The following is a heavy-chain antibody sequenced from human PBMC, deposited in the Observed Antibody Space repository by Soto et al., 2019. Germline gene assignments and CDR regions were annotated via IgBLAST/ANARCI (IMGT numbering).Heavy chain of an antibody. V-gene: IGHV2-5*02. CDR3: ARRPGDSGSIYFAY. CDR2: IYWDDDK. CDR1: GFSLNTNGVG. D-gene: IGHD6-6*01. J-gene: IGHJ4*02. Sequence: QITLKESGPTLVKPTQTLTLTCTFSGFSLNTNGVGVGWIRQPPGKALEWLALIYWDDDKRYSPSLKSSLTIPKDSSKTQPVLTMTDMYPVDTATYYCARRPGDSGSIYFAYWGQGTLVTVSS.